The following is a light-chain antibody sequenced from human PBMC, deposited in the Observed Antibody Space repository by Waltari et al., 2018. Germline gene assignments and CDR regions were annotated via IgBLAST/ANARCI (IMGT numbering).Light chain of an antibody. Sequence: QSGLTQPASVSGSPGQSITISCTGTSRDVGNYNLVSWYQQYPGKAPKLIVYEVTRRSSGVSDRFSGSKSGNTASLTIYGLQSEDDADYYCCSYAGLGIYVFGTGTKVTVL. CDR2: EVT. J-gene: IGLJ1*01. V-gene: IGLV2-23*02. CDR1: SRDVGNYNL. CDR3: CSYAGLGIYV.